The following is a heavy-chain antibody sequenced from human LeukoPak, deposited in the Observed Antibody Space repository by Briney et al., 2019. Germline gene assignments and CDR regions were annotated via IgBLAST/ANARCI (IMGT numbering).Heavy chain of an antibody. CDR3: ARDCSSTSCYRGAFDI. CDR1: GFTFSSYS. D-gene: IGHD2-2*01. CDR2: ISSSSSYI. V-gene: IGHV3-21*01. Sequence: GGSLRLSCAASGFTFSSYSMNWVRQAPGKGLEWVSSISSSSSYIYYADSVKGRFTISRDSAKNSLYLQMNSLRAEDTAVYYCARDCSSTSCYRGAFDIWGQGTMVTVSS. J-gene: IGHJ3*02.